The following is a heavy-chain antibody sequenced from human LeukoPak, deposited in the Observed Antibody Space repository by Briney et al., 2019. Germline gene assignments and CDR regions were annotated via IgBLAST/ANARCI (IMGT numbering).Heavy chain of an antibody. CDR2: ISYDGSNK. D-gene: IGHD5-24*01. V-gene: IGHV3-30*18. CDR1: GFTFSSYG. J-gene: IGHJ4*02. CDR3: AKTIGDGYNYDVISFDY. Sequence: GGSLRLSCAASGFTFSSYGMHWVRQAPGKGLEWVAVISYDGSNKYYADSVKGRFTISRDNSKNTLYLQMNSLRAEDTAVYYCAKTIGDGYNYDVISFDYWGQGTLVTVSS.